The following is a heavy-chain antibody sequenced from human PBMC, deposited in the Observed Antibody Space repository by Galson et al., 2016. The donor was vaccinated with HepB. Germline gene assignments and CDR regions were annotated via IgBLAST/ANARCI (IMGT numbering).Heavy chain of an antibody. Sequence: SLRLSCAASGFTFSHYTMHWVRQAPGKGLEWMALISYDGTTKLFADSVKGRVTVSRDNSKNTLYLQINSLRAEDTAVYYCAKDPLLWLGGVDVWGKGTTVTVSS. D-gene: IGHD3-10*01. CDR1: GFTFSHYT. V-gene: IGHV3-30-3*01. CDR3: AKDPLLWLGGVDV. J-gene: IGHJ6*04. CDR2: ISYDGTTK.